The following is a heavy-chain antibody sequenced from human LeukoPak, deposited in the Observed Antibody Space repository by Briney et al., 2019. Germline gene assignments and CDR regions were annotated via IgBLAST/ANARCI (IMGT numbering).Heavy chain of an antibody. D-gene: IGHD5-12*01. Sequence: RPGGSLRLSCAASGFAFSNAWMSWVRQAPGKGLEWVGRIKSKTDGGTTDYAAPVKGRFTISRDGSKNTVYLQMNSLKTEDTAVYHCTTRGYSGYELVDYWGQGTLVTVSS. V-gene: IGHV3-15*01. CDR3: TTRGYSGYELVDY. CDR1: GFAFSNAW. J-gene: IGHJ4*02. CDR2: IKSKTDGGTT.